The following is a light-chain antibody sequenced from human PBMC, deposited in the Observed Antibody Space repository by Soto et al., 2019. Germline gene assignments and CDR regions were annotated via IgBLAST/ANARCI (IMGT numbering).Light chain of an antibody. CDR1: RSNFGSNYD. CDR3: QSYECARYVV. J-gene: IGLJ2*01. Sequence: QSVLTQPPSVSGAPGQWLTLSCTGSRSNFGSNYDVPWYRQLPGTAPNLLLYGNNNRPSGVPDRFSGSKSGTSASLAITGLQAEDEDDADCQSYECARYVVFGGGTQLTVL. CDR2: GNN. V-gene: IGLV1-40*01.